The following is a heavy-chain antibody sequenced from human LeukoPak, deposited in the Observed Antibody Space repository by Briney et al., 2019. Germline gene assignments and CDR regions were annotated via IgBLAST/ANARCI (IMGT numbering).Heavy chain of an antibody. CDR3: ARSEPMVRGVYYYYYYMDA. D-gene: IGHD3-10*01. Sequence: SETLSLTCTVSGGSISSYYWSWIRQPPGKGLEWIGYIYYSGSTNYNPSLKSRVTISVDTSKNQVSLKLSSVTAADTAVYYCARSEPMVRGVYYYYYYMDAWGKGTTVTISS. V-gene: IGHV4-59*01. J-gene: IGHJ6*03. CDR1: GGSISSYY. CDR2: IYYSGST.